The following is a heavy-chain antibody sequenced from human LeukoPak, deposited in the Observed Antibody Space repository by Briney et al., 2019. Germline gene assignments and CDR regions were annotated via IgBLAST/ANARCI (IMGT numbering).Heavy chain of an antibody. CDR2: IRYDGSNN. D-gene: IGHD2-15*01. CDR1: GFTFSNYG. Sequence: GGSLRLSCAASGFTFSNYGMHWVRQAPGKGLEWVAFIRYDGSNNYYADSVKGRFTISRDNSKNTLYLQMNSLRAEDTAVYYCAKGSAFFWYFDLWGRGTLVTVSS. J-gene: IGHJ2*01. V-gene: IGHV3-30*02. CDR3: AKGSAFFWYFDL.